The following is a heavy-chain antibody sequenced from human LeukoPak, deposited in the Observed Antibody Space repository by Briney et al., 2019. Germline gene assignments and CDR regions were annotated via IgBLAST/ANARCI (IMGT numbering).Heavy chain of an antibody. CDR2: ISGSGGST. V-gene: IGHV3-23*01. CDR1: GFTFSSYA. J-gene: IGHJ6*02. CDR3: AKRGPNYYYYGMDV. Sequence: PGGSLRLSCAASGFTFSSYAMSWVRQAPGKGLGWVSAISGSGGSTYYADSVKGRFTISRDNSKNTLYLQMNSLRAEDTAVYYCAKRGPNYYYYGMDVWGQGTTVTVSS.